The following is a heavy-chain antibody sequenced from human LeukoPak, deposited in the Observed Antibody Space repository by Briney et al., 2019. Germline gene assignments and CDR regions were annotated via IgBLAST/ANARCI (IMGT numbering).Heavy chain of an antibody. Sequence: GGSLRLSCAASGFTFSTYWMHWVRQAPGKGLVWVSRTNNDGSSTVYADSVKGRFTISRDNAKNTLYLQMNSLRAEDTAVYYCARVLFYDSSGYYASDSWGQGTLVTVSS. CDR1: GFTFSTYW. V-gene: IGHV3-74*01. CDR3: ARVLFYDSSGYYASDS. J-gene: IGHJ4*02. D-gene: IGHD3-22*01. CDR2: TNNDGSST.